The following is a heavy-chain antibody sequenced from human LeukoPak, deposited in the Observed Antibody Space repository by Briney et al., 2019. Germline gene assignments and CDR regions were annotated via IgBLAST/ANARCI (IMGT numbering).Heavy chain of an antibody. Sequence: PSETLSLSCAVYVGSFSGYYWSWIRQSPEKGLEWIGEMNHSGSSNYNSSLKSRVTISLDTSRNQFSLKLNSVTAADTAVYYCAKSNGYGLIDIWGQGTMVTVSS. V-gene: IGHV4-34*01. D-gene: IGHD3-22*01. CDR1: VGSFSGYY. J-gene: IGHJ3*02. CDR3: AKSNGYGLIDI. CDR2: MNHSGSS.